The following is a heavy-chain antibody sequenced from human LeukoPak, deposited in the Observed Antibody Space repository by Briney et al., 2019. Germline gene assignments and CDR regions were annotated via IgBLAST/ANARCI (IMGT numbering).Heavy chain of an antibody. Sequence: GESLKISCKGSGYSFTSYWIGWVRQMPGKGLDGVGIIYPGDSDTRYSPSFQGQVTMSADKSISTAYLQWSSLRASDTAMYYCARQVPGCSGGSCSSGWFDPWGQGTLVTVSS. V-gene: IGHV5-51*01. CDR1: GYSFTSYW. D-gene: IGHD2-15*01. CDR2: IYPGDSDT. J-gene: IGHJ5*02. CDR3: ARQVPGCSGGSCSSGWFDP.